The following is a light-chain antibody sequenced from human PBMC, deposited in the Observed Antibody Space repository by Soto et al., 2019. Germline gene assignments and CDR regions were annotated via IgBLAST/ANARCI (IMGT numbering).Light chain of an antibody. Sequence: DIQVTQSPPSLSASVGDRVTITCRTSQRITTNLHWYQQKPGKAPKLLMYVASNLQSGVPSRFSGGGYGTEFTLSINNLQPEDFATYYCHESYGASFTFGPGTRVD. CDR1: QRITTN. CDR3: HESYGASFT. J-gene: IGKJ3*01. V-gene: IGKV1-39*01. CDR2: VAS.